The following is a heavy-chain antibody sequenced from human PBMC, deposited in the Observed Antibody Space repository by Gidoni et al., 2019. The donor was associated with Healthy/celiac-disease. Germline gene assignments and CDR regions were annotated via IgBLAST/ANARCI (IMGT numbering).Heavy chain of an antibody. J-gene: IGHJ4*02. Sequence: QVQLVESGGGVVQPGRSLRLSCAASGFTFSSYAMHWVRQAPGKGLEWVAVISYDGSNKYYADSVKGRFTISRDNSKNTLYLQMNSLRAEDTAVYYCARGLPGGVGASFFDYWGQGTLVTVSS. CDR3: ARGLPGGVGASFFDY. CDR1: GFTFSSYA. CDR2: ISYDGSNK. V-gene: IGHV3-30*01. D-gene: IGHD1-26*01.